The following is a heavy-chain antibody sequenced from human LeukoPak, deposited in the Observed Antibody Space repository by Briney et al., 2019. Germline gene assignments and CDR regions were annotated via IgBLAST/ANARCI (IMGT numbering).Heavy chain of an antibody. CDR2: IYYSGST. V-gene: IGHV4-59*08. D-gene: IGHD6-19*01. J-gene: IGHJ4*02. Sequence: PSETLSLTCTVSGGSISSYYWSWIRQPPGKGLEWIGYIYYSGSTNYNPSLKSRVTISVDTSKNQFSLKLSSVTAADTAVYYCARHPIAVAGTPFDYWGQGTLVTVSS. CDR3: ARHPIAVAGTPFDY. CDR1: GGSISSYY.